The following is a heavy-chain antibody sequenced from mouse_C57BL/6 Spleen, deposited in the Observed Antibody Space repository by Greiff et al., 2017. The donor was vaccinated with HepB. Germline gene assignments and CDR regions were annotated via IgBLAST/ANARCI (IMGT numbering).Heavy chain of an antibody. CDR2: IYPGDGDT. J-gene: IGHJ3*01. Sequence: VQLVESGPELVKPGASVKISCKASGYAFSSSWMNWVKQRPGKGLEWIGRIYPGDGDTNYNGKFKGKATLTADKSSSTAYMQLSSLTSEDSAVYFCARGLYGSNWFAYWGQGTLVTVSA. CDR3: ARGLYGSNWFAY. D-gene: IGHD1-1*01. V-gene: IGHV1-82*01. CDR1: GYAFSSSW.